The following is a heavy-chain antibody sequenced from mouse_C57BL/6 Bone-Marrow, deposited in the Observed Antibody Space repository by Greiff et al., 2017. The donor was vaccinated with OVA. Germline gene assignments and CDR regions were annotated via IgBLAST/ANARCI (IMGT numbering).Heavy chain of an antibody. CDR1: GFTFSDYG. CDR2: ISSGSSTI. Sequence: EVHLVESGGGLVKPGGSLKLSCAASGFTFSDYGMHWVRQAPEKGLEWVAYISSGSSTIYYADTVKGRFTISRDNAKNTLFLQMTSLRSEDTAMYYCARPLGRSYYFDYWGQGTTLTVSS. D-gene: IGHD4-1*01. V-gene: IGHV5-17*01. J-gene: IGHJ2*01. CDR3: ARPLGRSYYFDY.